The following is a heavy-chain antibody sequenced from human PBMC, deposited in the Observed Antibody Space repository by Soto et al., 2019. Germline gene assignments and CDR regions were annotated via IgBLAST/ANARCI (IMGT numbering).Heavy chain of an antibody. Sequence: QLQLVESGGNVVQPGRSLRLSCAASGFTFTTYAMHWFRQAPGTGLEWLAIISHDGNFEYYADSVKGPCTISRDDSKNTIYLQMNSLRGDDSGVYFCARGGAMSAALSFGMDVWGQGTTVSVSS. J-gene: IGHJ6*02. CDR3: ARGGAMSAALSFGMDV. V-gene: IGHV3-33*01. CDR1: GFTFTTYA. D-gene: IGHD3-16*01. CDR2: ISHDGNFE.